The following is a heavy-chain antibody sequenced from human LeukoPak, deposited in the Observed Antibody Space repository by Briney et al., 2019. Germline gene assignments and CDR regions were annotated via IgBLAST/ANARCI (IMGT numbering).Heavy chain of an antibody. V-gene: IGHV3-21*01. D-gene: IGHD2-2*01. Sequence: GGSLKLSCAASGFSFKTYTMNWVRQAPGNGLEWVSSVNPSHHYKYYADSVEGRFTISRDNAKNSLYLQMNSLRAEDTAVYYCARPQYCSSTSCYEAYVGMDVWGQGTTVTVSS. CDR2: VNPSHHYK. J-gene: IGHJ6*02. CDR3: ARPQYCSSTSCYEAYVGMDV. CDR1: GFSFKTYT.